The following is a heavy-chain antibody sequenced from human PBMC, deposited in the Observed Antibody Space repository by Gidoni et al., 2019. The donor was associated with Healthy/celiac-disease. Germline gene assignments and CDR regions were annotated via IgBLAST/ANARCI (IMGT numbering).Heavy chain of an antibody. J-gene: IGHJ6*02. Sequence: EVQLVESGGGLVQPGGSLRLSCAASGFTFSSHSLNWVRQAPGKGLEGVSYISSSSSTIYYADSVKGRFTISRDNAKNSLYLQMNSLRAEDTAVYYCARDTPQLERLGREGYYYGMDVWGQGTTVTVSS. CDR1: GFTFSSHS. V-gene: IGHV3-48*01. CDR3: ARDTPQLERLGREGYYYGMDV. D-gene: IGHD1-1*01. CDR2: ISSSSSTI.